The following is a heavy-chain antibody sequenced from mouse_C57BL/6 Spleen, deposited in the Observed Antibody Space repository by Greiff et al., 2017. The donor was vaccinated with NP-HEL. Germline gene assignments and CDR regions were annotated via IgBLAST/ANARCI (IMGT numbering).Heavy chain of an antibody. J-gene: IGHJ2*01. CDR1: GYTFTSYW. D-gene: IGHD1-1*01. Sequence: QVQLKQPGAELVKPGASVKMSCKASGYTFTSYWITWVKQRPEQGLEWIGDIYPGSGSTNYNEKFKSKATLTVDTSSSTAYMQLSSLTSEDSAVYYCARVGYYGSSHFDYWGQGTTLTVSS. V-gene: IGHV1-55*01. CDR2: IYPGSGST. CDR3: ARVGYYGSSHFDY.